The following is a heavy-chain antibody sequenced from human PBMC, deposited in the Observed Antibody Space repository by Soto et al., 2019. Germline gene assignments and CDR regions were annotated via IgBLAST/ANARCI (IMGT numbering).Heavy chain of an antibody. D-gene: IGHD3-10*01. J-gene: IGHJ5*02. CDR3: ARDLLKSGFSLLLPTPGFDP. V-gene: IGHV1-69*01. CDR1: GGTFSSYA. CDR2: IIPIFGTA. Sequence: QVQLVQSGAEVKKPGSSVKVSCKASGGTFSSYAISWVRQAPGQGLEWMGGIIPIFGTANYAQKFQGRVTITADESTSTAYMELSSLRSEDTAVYYCARDLLKSGFSLLLPTPGFDPWGQGTLVTVSS.